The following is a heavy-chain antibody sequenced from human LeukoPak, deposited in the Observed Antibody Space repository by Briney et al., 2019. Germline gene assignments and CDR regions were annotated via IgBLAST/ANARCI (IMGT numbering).Heavy chain of an antibody. CDR3: ARPPADGILYFDY. V-gene: IGHV3-23*01. CDR1: GFTFSSYA. Sequence: PGGSLRFSCAASGFTFSSYAMSWVRQAPGNGLEWVSGISGSGGSTYYADSVKGRFTISRDNSKNTLYLQMNSLRAEDTAVYYCARPPADGILYFDYWGQGTLVTVSS. D-gene: IGHD6-13*01. CDR2: ISGSGGST. J-gene: IGHJ4*02.